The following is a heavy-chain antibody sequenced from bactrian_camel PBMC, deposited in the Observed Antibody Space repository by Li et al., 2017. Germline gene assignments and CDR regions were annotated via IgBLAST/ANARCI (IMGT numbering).Heavy chain of an antibody. J-gene: IGHJ4*01. CDR2: IYTDAGSS. Sequence: VQLVESGGGSVQAGGSLRISCTVSGYTYGSSCMGWFRRAPGKEREFVAGIYTDAGSSHYSESVKGRFTISLDNAKTTVYLQMNDLKPEDTAVYYCAAGSIRPACGWYPVSPLGAWGQGTQVTVS. CDR3: AAGSIRPACGWYPVSPLGA. V-gene: IGHV3-3*01. CDR1: GYTYGSSC. D-gene: IGHD5*01.